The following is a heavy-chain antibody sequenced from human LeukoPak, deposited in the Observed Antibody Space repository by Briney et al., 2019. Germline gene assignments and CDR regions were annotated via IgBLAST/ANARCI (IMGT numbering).Heavy chain of an antibody. Sequence: SETLSLTCTVSGGSISRYYWSWIRQPPGKGLEWIGYIFYSGSTNYNPSLKSRVTISVDTSKTQFSLKLSSVTAADTAVYYCAMGDNWFDPWGQGTLVTVSS. CDR3: AMGDNWFDP. J-gene: IGHJ5*02. V-gene: IGHV4-59*01. CDR2: IFYSGST. CDR1: GGSISRYY.